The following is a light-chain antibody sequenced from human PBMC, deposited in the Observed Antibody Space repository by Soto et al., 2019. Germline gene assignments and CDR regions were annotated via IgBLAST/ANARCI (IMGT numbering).Light chain of an antibody. J-gene: IGKJ4*01. Sequence: ETVLTQSPGTLSLSPGERATLSCRASQSVSSSYLAWYQQKPGQAPRLLIYGASSRATGIPDRFSGSGSGTDFTLTISRLEPEDFALYYCQQYGSSLLTFGGGTKVDI. CDR1: QSVSSSY. CDR3: QQYGSSLLT. V-gene: IGKV3-20*01. CDR2: GAS.